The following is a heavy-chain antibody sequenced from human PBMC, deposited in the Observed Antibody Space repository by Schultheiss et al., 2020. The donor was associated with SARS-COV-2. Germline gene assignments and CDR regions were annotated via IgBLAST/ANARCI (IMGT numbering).Heavy chain of an antibody. CDR2: IYYSGST. Sequence: SETLSLTCTVSGVPFSSYYWSWIRQPPGKGLQWIGDIYYSGSTSYNPSLKSRVTISVDTSKNQFSLKLSSVTAADTAVYYCARGDLADWNDNGCAFDIWGQGTLVTVSS. D-gene: IGHD1-1*01. J-gene: IGHJ4*02. CDR1: GVPFSSYY. CDR3: ARGDLADWNDNGCAFDI. V-gene: IGHV4-59*01.